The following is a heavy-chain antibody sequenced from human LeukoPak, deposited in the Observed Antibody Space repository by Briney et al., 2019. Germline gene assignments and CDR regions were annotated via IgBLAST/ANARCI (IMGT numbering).Heavy chain of an antibody. CDR3: TTVSLSLMIVVDHQAHDAFDI. CDR2: IKSKTDGGTT. D-gene: IGHD3-22*01. J-gene: IGHJ3*02. CDR1: GFTFSNAW. Sequence: GGSLSLSCAASGFTFSNAWMSWVRQAPGKGLEWVGRIKSKTDGGTTDYAAPVKGRFTISRDDSKNTLYLQMNSLKTEDTAVYYCTTVSLSLMIVVDHQAHDAFDIWGQGTMVTVSS. V-gene: IGHV3-15*01.